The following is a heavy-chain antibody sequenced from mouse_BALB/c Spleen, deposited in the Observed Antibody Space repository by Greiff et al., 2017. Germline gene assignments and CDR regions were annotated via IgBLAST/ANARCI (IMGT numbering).Heavy chain of an antibody. CDR1: GYTFTSYW. CDR2: IYPGSGST. V-gene: IGHV1S22*01. J-gene: IGHJ2*01. Sequence: LQQPGSELVRPGASVKLSCKASGYTFTSYWMHWVKQRPGQGLEWIGNIYPGSGSTNYDEKFKSKATLTVDTSSSTAYMQLSSLTSEDSAVYYCTRGAVYFDYWGQGTTLTVSS. CDR3: TRGAVYFDY.